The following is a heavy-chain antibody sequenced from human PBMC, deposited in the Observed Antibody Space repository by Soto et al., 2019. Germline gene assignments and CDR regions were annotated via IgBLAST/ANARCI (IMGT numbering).Heavy chain of an antibody. CDR3: ARAKEYCSGGSCYRGWYFDY. CDR2: IYHSGST. V-gene: IGHV4-30-2*01. CDR1: GGSISSGGYS. D-gene: IGHD2-15*01. Sequence: SETLSLTCAVSGGSISSGGYSWSWIRQPPGKGLEWIGYIYHSGSTYYNPSLKSRVTISVDRSKNQFSLKLSSVTAADTAVYYCARAKEYCSGGSCYRGWYFDYWGQGTLVTVSS. J-gene: IGHJ4*02.